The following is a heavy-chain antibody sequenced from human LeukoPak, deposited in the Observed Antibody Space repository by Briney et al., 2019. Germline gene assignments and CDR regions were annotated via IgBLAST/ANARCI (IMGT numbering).Heavy chain of an antibody. V-gene: IGHV3-21*01. CDR3: ARDGIVGATAFDY. CDR2: ISSSNSYI. D-gene: IGHD1-26*01. J-gene: IGHJ4*02. Sequence: GGSLRLSCAASGFTFSSYSMNWVRQAPGEGLEWGSSISSSNSYIYYADSVKGRFNISRDNAKNSLYLQMNSLRAEDTAVYYCARDGIVGATAFDYWGQGTLVTVSS. CDR1: GFTFSSYS.